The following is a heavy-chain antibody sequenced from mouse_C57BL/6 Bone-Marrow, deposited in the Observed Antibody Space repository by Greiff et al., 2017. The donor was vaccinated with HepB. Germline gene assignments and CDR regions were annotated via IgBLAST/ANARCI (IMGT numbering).Heavy chain of an antibody. J-gene: IGHJ3*01. CDR1: GYTFTDYY. Sequence: EVKLVESGPVLVKPGASVKMSCKASGYTFTDYYMNWVKQSHGKSLEWIGVINPYNGGTSYNQKFKGKATLTVDKSSSTAYMELNSLTSEDSAVYYCARSSRFAYWGQGTLVTVSA. CDR2: INPYNGGT. CDR3: ARSSRFAY. V-gene: IGHV1-19*01.